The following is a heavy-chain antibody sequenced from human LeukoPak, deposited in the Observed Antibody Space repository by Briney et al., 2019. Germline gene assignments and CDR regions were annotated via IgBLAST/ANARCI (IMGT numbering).Heavy chain of an antibody. D-gene: IGHD3-9*01. CDR2: ISGSGGST. V-gene: IGHV3-23*01. CDR1: RFTFRSYA. Sequence: GGSLRLSCAASRFTFRSYAMTWVRQAPGKGLEWVSRISGSGGSTYYADSVKGRFTVSRDNSKNTLYLQMNSLRAEDTAVYYCAKGTLAGYFLGYWGQGTLVTASS. CDR3: AKGTLAGYFLGY. J-gene: IGHJ4*02.